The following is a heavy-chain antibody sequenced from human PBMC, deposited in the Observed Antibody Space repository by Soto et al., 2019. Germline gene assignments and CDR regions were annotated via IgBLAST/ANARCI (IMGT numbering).Heavy chain of an antibody. J-gene: IGHJ4*02. CDR1: GFTFSTYW. Sequence: EVQLVESGGGLVQPGGSLRLSCSASGFTFSTYWMSWVRQAPGKGLEWVANIKQDGSEKYYLDSVKGRFTISRDNAKNPLFLQMHRLRAEDTAVYYCARESLGYCTSTSCYWSEDYWGQGTLVTVFS. V-gene: IGHV3-7*03. D-gene: IGHD2-2*01. CDR3: ARESLGYCTSTSCYWSEDY. CDR2: IKQDGSEK.